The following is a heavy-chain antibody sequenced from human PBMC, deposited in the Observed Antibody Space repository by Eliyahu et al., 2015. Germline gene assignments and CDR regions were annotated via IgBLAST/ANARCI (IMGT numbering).Heavy chain of an antibody. CDR1: GFXFSXYY. V-gene: IGHV3-11*01. CDR2: ISTSGSNI. CDR3: ARAGYDHTWGTYRPHNSFYSKEMDV. Sequence: QVQLVDSGGGLVKPGGSLRLYCTASGFXFSXYYLXXXPPXPPGKGLGWVSYISTSGSNIYYADFVRGRFTISRDNAKSSLYLQMNNLTVEDTAVYYCARAGYDHTWGTYRPHNSFYSKEMDVWGPGTTVTVSS. D-gene: IGHD3-16*02. J-gene: IGHJ6*02.